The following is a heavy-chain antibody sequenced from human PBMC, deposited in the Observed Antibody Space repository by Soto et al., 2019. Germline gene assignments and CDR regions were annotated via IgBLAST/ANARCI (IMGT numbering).Heavy chain of an antibody. CDR3: ASDLSGRADV. V-gene: IGHV3-74*01. D-gene: IGHD3-10*01. CDR2: MNEDGGTT. Sequence: GWSLRLSCAASGFTFSSYWMHWVRQAPGKGLVWVSRMNEDGGTTDYADSVKGRFTISRDNAKSTLYLQMNSLRVEDTAVYYCASDLSGRADVWGQGTTVTVSS. CDR1: GFTFSSYW. J-gene: IGHJ6*02.